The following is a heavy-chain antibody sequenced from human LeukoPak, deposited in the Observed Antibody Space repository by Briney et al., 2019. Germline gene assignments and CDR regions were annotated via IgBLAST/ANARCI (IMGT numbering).Heavy chain of an antibody. D-gene: IGHD3-3*01. CDR1: GFTFSVSA. V-gene: IGHV3-73*01. CDR2: IRSKANNYAT. CDR3: TTTGDTIYDAFDI. J-gene: IGHJ3*02. Sequence: GGSLILSCAASGFTFSVSAMHWVRQASGKGLEWVGRIRSKANNYATAYAASVKGRFTISRDDSKNTAYLQMNSLKTEDMAVYYCTTTGDTIYDAFDIWGQGTMVTVSS.